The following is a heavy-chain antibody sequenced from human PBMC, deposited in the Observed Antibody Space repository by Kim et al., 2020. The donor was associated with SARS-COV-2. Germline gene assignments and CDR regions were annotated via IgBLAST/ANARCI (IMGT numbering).Heavy chain of an antibody. CDR1: GYTFTNNA. J-gene: IGHJ4*02. CDR3: ARVIWGTYRYTDY. V-gene: IGHV7-4-1*02. CDR2: ISTDTGNP. Sequence: ASVKVSCKASGYTFTNNAISWVRQAPGQGLEWMGWISTDTGNPTYAQAFTRRFVFSVDTSVTTAYLQISSLEAEDTALYYCARVIWGTYRYTDYWGQGTLVTVAS. D-gene: IGHD3-16*02.